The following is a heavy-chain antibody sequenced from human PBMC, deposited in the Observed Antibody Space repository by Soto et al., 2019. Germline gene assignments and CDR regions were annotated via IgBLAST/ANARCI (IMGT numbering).Heavy chain of an antibody. CDR2: IFSNDEK. CDR3: ARMVGSGWYLIGENDY. D-gene: IGHD6-19*01. V-gene: IGHV2-26*01. J-gene: IGHJ4*02. CDR1: GFSLSNARMG. Sequence: QVTLKESRPVLVKPTETLTLTCTVSGFSLSNARMGVSWIRQPPGKALEWLAHIFSNDEKSYSTSLKSRLTISXXTXKXXVVLTMTNMDPVDTATYYCARMVGSGWYLIGENDYWGQGTLVTVSS.